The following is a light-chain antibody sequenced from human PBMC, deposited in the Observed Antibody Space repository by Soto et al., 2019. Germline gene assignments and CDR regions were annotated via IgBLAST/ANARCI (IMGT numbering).Light chain of an antibody. J-gene: IGLJ1*01. CDR3: SSYTSSSPYV. V-gene: IGLV2-14*01. CDR2: DVS. CDR1: SSDVGGYNY. Sequence: QCALTQPASVSGAPGQSLTISCNGTSSDVGGYNYVSWYQQHPGKAPKLMIYDVSNRPSGVSNRFSGSKSGNTASLTISGLQAEDEADYYCSSYTSSSPYVFGTGTKVTVL.